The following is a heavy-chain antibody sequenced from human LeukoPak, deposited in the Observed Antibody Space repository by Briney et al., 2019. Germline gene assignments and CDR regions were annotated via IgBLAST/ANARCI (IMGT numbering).Heavy chain of an antibody. CDR3: ARGYYDFWSGYGLGPYYYGVDV. J-gene: IGHJ6*02. CDR1: GGSISSYY. D-gene: IGHD3-3*01. V-gene: IGHV4-59*01. CDR2: IYYSGST. Sequence: PSETLSLTCTVSGGSISSYYWSWIRQPPGKGLEWIGYIYYSGSTNYNPSLKSRVTISVDTSKNQFSLKLSPVTAADTAVYYCARGYYDFWSGYGLGPYYYGVDVWGQGTTVTVSS.